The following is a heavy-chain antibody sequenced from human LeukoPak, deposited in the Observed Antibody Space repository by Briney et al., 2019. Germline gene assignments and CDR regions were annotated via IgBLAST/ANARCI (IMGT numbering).Heavy chain of an antibody. D-gene: IGHD2-15*01. Sequence: SETLSLTCAVYGGSFSGYYWSWIRQPPGKGLEWIGYIYYGGNTNYSPSLKSRVTISVDTSKNQFSLRLTSVTAADTAVYYCATAASVVANFDNWGQGTLVTVSS. J-gene: IGHJ4*02. CDR1: GGSFSGYY. CDR3: ATAASVVANFDN. CDR2: IYYGGNT. V-gene: IGHV4-59*01.